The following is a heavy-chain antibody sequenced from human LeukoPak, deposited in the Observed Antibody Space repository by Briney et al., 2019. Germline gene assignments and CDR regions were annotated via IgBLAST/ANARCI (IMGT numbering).Heavy chain of an antibody. CDR3: ARGHRSSSGSPDY. Sequence: PGGGLRLSCAASGFTVSDNYMNWVGQAPGRGLEWVSVIFSGGSPYYADSVKGRFTISRDNSKNTLYLQMNRLRAEDTAVYYCARGHRSSSGSPDYWGQGTLVTVSS. D-gene: IGHD6-6*01. CDR2: IFSGGSP. CDR1: GFTVSDNY. J-gene: IGHJ4*02. V-gene: IGHV3-53*01.